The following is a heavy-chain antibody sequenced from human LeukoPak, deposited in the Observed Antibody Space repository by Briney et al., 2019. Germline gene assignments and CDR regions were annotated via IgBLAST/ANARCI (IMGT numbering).Heavy chain of an antibody. D-gene: IGHD3-16*02. CDR2: IYYSGST. J-gene: IGHJ4*02. Sequence: PSETLSLTCTVSGGSISSYYWSWIRQPPGKGLEWIGDIYYSGSTNYNPSLKSRVTISVDTAKNQFSLKLSSVTAADTAVYYCARSIIFPGLDYVWGSYRRDGYYFDYWGQGTLVTVSS. CDR1: GGSISSYY. CDR3: ARSIIFPGLDYVWGSYRRDGYYFDY. V-gene: IGHV4-59*01.